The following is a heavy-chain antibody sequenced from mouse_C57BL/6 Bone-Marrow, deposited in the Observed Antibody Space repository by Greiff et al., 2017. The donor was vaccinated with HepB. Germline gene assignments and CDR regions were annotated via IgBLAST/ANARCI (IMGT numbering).Heavy chain of an antibody. Sequence: EVKVEESGGGLVKPGGSLKLSCAASGFTFSSYAMSWVRQTPEKRLEWVATISDGGSYTYYPDNVKGRFTISRDNAKNNLYLQMSHLKSEDTAMYYCARDRYYGSSGNFDYWGQGTTLTVSS. J-gene: IGHJ2*01. CDR1: GFTFSSYA. V-gene: IGHV5-4*01. CDR2: ISDGGSYT. D-gene: IGHD1-1*01. CDR3: ARDRYYGSSGNFDY.